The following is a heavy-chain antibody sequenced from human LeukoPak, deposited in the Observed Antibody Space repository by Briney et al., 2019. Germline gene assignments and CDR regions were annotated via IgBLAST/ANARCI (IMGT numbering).Heavy chain of an antibody. D-gene: IGHD3-10*01. J-gene: IGHJ4*02. CDR1: GFTFSDYY. Sequence: GGSLRLSCAASGFTFSDYYMSWIRQAPGKGLGWVSYISSSGSTIYYADPVKGRFTISRDNSKNTLYLQMNSPRAEDTAVYYCARDKADVLLWFGELLGFDYWGQGTLVTVSS. CDR2: ISSSGSTI. V-gene: IGHV3-11*04. CDR3: ARDKADVLLWFGELLGFDY.